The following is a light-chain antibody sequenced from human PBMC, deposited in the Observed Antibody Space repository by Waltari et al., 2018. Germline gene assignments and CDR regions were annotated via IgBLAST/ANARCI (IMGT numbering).Light chain of an antibody. CDR3: QQYNNWHSYT. J-gene: IGKJ2*01. CDR1: QSISSN. CDR2: DAS. Sequence: EIVMTQSPATLSVSPGERATLPCRASQSISSNLAWYQQRPGQAPSLLIYDASTRATGVPARFSGSGSGTEFTLTISSLQSEDFAIYYCQQYNNWHSYTFGQGTRLEIK. V-gene: IGKV3-15*01.